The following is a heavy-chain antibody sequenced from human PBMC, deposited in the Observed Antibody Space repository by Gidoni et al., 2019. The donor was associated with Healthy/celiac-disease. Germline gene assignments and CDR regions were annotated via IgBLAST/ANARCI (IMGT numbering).Heavy chain of an antibody. J-gene: IGHJ4*02. D-gene: IGHD6-13*01. CDR3: ARDKQLSY. CDR1: GGSICSGSYH. Sequence: QVQLQESGPGLVKPSQTLSLTCTVSGGSICSGSYHWSWIRQPAGKGLEWIGRIYTSGSTNYNPSLKSRVTISVDTSKNQFSLKLSSVTAADTAVYYCARDKQLSYWGQGTLVTVSS. CDR2: IYTSGST. V-gene: IGHV4-61*02.